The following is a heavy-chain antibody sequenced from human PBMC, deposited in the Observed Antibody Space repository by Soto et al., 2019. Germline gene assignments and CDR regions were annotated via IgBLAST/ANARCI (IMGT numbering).Heavy chain of an antibody. J-gene: IGHJ6*02. CDR2: INHSGST. D-gene: IGHD3-3*01. V-gene: IGHV4-34*01. CDR1: GGSFSGYY. Sequence: PSETLSLTCAVYGGSFSGYYWSWIRQPPGKGLEWIGEINHSGSTNYNPSLKSRVTISVDTSKNQFSLKLSSVTAADTAVYYYARGSEVRFLEWLSQIKYYYVMDVWGQGSTVTVSS. CDR3: ARGSEVRFLEWLSQIKYYYVMDV.